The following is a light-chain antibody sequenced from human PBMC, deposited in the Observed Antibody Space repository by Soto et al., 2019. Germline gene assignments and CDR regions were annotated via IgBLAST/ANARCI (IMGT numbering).Light chain of an antibody. CDR1: QSVSSN. Sequence: EILMTQSPATLSVSPGERATLSCRASQSVSSNLAWYQQKPGQAPRLVIYGASTRATGIPARFSGSGSGTDFTLTITSLQSEDSAVYYCQQFNKWPITFGQGTKLDI. V-gene: IGKV3-15*01. CDR3: QQFNKWPIT. J-gene: IGKJ2*01. CDR2: GAS.